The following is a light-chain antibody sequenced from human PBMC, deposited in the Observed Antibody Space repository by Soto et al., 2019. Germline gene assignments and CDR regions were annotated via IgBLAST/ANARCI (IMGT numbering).Light chain of an antibody. J-gene: IGLJ2*01. CDR2: SNS. Sequence: QAVVTQPPSASATPGQRVTISCSGSSSNIGSNYVFWYQQLPETAPKVLIYSNSQRPSGVPDRFSGSKSGTSASLAISGLRSEDEADYYCSAWDDSLRGLVFGGGTKLTVL. CDR3: SAWDDSLRGLV. V-gene: IGLV1-47*02. CDR1: SSNIGSNY.